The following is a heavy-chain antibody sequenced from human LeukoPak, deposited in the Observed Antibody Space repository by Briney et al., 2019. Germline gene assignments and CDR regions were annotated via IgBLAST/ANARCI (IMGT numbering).Heavy chain of an antibody. D-gene: IGHD2-2*02. CDR2: ISSSSSYI. CDR3: ASASDVDTQVDY. Sequence: GGSLRLSCAASGFTFSSYSMNWVRQAPGKGLEWVSSISSSSSYIYYADSVKGRFTISRDNAKNSLYLQMNSLRAEDTAVYYCASASDVDTQVDYWGQGTLVTVSS. V-gene: IGHV3-21*01. CDR1: GFTFSSYS. J-gene: IGHJ4*02.